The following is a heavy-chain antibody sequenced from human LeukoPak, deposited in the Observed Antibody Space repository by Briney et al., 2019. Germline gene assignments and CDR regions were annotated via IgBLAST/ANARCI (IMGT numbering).Heavy chain of an antibody. CDR1: GYTFTSYG. CDR3: ARMIVVPAAHPWVNYYYYYYMDV. V-gene: IGHV1-18*01. CDR2: ISAYNGNT. Sequence: GASVKVSCKASGYTFTSYGISWVRQAPGQGLEWMGWISAYNGNTNYAQKLQGRVTMTTDTSTSTAYMELRSLRSDDTAVYYCARMIVVPAAHPWVNYYYYYYMDVWGKGTTVTVSS. J-gene: IGHJ6*03. D-gene: IGHD2-2*01.